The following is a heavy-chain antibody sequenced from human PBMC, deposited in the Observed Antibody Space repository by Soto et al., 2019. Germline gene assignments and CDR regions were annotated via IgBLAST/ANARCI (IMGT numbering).Heavy chain of an antibody. CDR3: AKGAIVLKRSLYMDV. Sequence: GSLRLSCAASRFTFSSYAMSLVRQAPGKGLEWVSAISGSGGSTYYADSVKGRFTISRDNSKNTLYLQMNSLRAEDTAVYYCAKGAIVLKRSLYMDVWGKGTTVTVSS. CDR2: ISGSGGST. V-gene: IGHV3-23*01. D-gene: IGHD2-8*01. CDR1: RFTFSSYA. J-gene: IGHJ6*03.